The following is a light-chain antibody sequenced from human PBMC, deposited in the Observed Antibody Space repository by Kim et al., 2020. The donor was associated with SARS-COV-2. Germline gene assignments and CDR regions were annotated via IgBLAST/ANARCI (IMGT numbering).Light chain of an antibody. Sequence: LSQPASVSGSPGQSITISCTGTSSDVGSYNLVSWYQQHPGKAPKLMIYEVSKRPSGVSNRFSGSKSGNTASLTISGLQAEDEADYYCCSYAGSSTYVFGTGTKVTVL. CDR3: CSYAGSSTYV. J-gene: IGLJ1*01. V-gene: IGLV2-23*02. CDR2: EVS. CDR1: SSDVGSYNL.